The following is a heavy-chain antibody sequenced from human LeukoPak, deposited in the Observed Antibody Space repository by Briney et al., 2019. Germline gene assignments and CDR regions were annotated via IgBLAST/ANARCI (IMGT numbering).Heavy chain of an antibody. D-gene: IGHD6-6*01. CDR1: GGSISSYY. CDR2: IYYSGST. V-gene: IGHV4-59*01. J-gene: IGHJ4*02. Sequence: SETLSLTCTVSGGSISSYYWSWIRQPPGKGLEWIGYIYYSGSTNYNPSLKSRVTISADTSKNQFSLTLSSVTGADTAVYYCARAPASIFRPRFDFDYWGQGTLVTVSS. CDR3: ARAPASIFRPRFDFDY.